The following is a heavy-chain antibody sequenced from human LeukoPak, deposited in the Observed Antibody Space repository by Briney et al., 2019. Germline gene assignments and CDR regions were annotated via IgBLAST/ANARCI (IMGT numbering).Heavy chain of an antibody. D-gene: IGHD5-24*01. Sequence: PGGSLRLSCAASGFTFSSHWMSWVRQAPGKGLEWVANIEEHGSQKYYVDSVKGRFTISRDNAQNSLFLQMNSLRAEDTALYYCARILRLHTPRASDIWGQGTMVTVSS. J-gene: IGHJ3*02. CDR2: IEEHGSQK. V-gene: IGHV3-7*05. CDR3: ARILRLHTPRASDI. CDR1: GFTFSSHW.